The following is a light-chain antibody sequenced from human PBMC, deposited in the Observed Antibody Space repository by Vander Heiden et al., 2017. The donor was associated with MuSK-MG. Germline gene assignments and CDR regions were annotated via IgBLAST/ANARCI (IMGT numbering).Light chain of an antibody. CDR2: LAS. CDR3: QQHYDTQWT. V-gene: IGKV1-NL1*01. CDR1: QGVDSS. Sequence: DIQMTQSPSSLSASVGDSVTVTCRASQGVDSSVAWYQQKPGKAPRLLLYLASKLESGVPSTFSGSGSGTEFTLTISSRQPEDFATYYCQQHYDTQWTFGQGTKVEVK. J-gene: IGKJ1*01.